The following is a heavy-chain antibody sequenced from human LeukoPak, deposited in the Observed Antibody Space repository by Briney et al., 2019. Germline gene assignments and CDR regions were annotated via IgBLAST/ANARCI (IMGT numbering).Heavy chain of an antibody. CDR1: GGSISSGGFY. CDR3: ARSGYDPVTPSAYYYYGLDV. Sequence: SQTLSLTCTVSGGSISSGGFYWSWIRQHPGKGLEWIGYIYYSGSTYYNPSLKSLVIISVDTSTNQFSLKLSSVTAADTAVYYCARSGYDPVTPSAYYYYGLDVWGQGTTVTVSS. V-gene: IGHV4-31*01. D-gene: IGHD4-17*01. CDR2: IYYSGST. J-gene: IGHJ6*02.